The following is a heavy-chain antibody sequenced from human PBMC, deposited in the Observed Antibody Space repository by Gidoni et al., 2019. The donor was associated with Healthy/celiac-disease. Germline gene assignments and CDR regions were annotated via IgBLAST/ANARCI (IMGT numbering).Heavy chain of an antibody. J-gene: IGHJ4*02. CDR1: GFTFSSYA. CDR3: ANGKGSSWDYPLLFDY. V-gene: IGHV3-23*01. Sequence: EVQLLESGGGLVQPGGSLRLSCAASGFTFSSYAMSWVRQAPGKGLEWVSAISGSGGSTYYADSVKGRFTISRDNSKNTLYLQMNSLRAEDTAVYYCANGKGSSWDYPLLFDYWGQGTLVTVSS. CDR2: ISGSGGST. D-gene: IGHD6-13*01.